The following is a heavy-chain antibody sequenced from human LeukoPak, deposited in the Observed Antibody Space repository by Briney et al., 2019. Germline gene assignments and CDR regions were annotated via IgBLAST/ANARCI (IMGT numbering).Heavy chain of an antibody. CDR1: GGSISSSSYY. CDR2: IYYSGST. D-gene: IGHD2-2*01. V-gene: IGHV4-39*01. Sequence: SETLSLTCTVSGGSISSSSYYWGWIRQPPGKGLEWIGSIYYSGSTYYNPSLKSRVTISVDTSKNQFSLKLSSVTAADTAVYYCARQGGRGYCSSTSCYPYYFDYWGQGTLVTVSS. J-gene: IGHJ4*02. CDR3: ARQGGRGYCSSTSCYPYYFDY.